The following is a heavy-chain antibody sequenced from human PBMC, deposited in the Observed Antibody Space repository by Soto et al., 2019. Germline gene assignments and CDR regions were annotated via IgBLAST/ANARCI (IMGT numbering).Heavy chain of an antibody. J-gene: IGHJ6*02. CDR3: ARHLTYCSAGSCYSDFPYYGMDV. D-gene: IGHD2-15*01. V-gene: IGHV4-30-2*01. CDR1: GGSISSGCYS. CDR2: IYHSGST. Sequence: PSETLSLTCAVSGGSISSGCYSWSWIRQPPGKGLEWIGYIYHSGSTYYNPSLKSRVTISVDRSKNQFSLKLSSVTAADTAVYYCARHLTYCSAGSCYSDFPYYGMDVWGQGTTVTVSS.